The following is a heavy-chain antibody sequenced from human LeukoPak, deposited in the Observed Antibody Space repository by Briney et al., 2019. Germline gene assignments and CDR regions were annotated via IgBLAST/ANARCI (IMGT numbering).Heavy chain of an antibody. V-gene: IGHV4-34*01. J-gene: IGHJ4*02. CDR2: VNHSGNT. CDR3: ARGPPLAYYGTGGYYFFDY. CDR1: GGFFGGYF. Sequence: PSETLSLTCSAYGGFFGGYFWSWIRQPPGEGLEWIGEVNHSGNTNYNPSLKSRVTISVDTSRTQFSLNLRSVTAADTAVYYCARGPPLAYYGTGGYYFFDYWGQGILVTVSP. D-gene: IGHD3-22*01.